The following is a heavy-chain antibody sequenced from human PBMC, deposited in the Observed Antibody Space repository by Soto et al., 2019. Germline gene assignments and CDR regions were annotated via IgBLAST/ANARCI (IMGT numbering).Heavy chain of an antibody. CDR2: INVNNDNT. Sequence: QVQLVQSGTEVKKSGASVKVSCKASGYTFTSHTIHWMRQAPGQSLEWMAWINVNNDNTKYSHKFQGRVSLTMDTSASTVYMELSSLISEDTAVYYCARSSFTAVDYWGQGTLVSVSS. V-gene: IGHV1-3*01. J-gene: IGHJ4*02. CDR1: GYTFTSHT. D-gene: IGHD5-18*01. CDR3: ARSSFTAVDY.